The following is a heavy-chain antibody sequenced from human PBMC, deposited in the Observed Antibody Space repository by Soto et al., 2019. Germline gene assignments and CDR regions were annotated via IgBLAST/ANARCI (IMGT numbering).Heavy chain of an antibody. Sequence: QLQLQESGPGLVKPSETLSLSCTVSGGSISSSSNYWGWIRQPPGKGLEWIGSIYYGGSTYYNPSLKSRVTIYVDTSEKQFSLDLSSVTAADTAVYYCARHYTSGYSSGFDYWGQGTLVTVSS. CDR1: GGSISSSSNY. J-gene: IGHJ4*02. V-gene: IGHV4-39*01. CDR3: ARHYTSGYSSGFDY. CDR2: IYYGGST. D-gene: IGHD6-19*01.